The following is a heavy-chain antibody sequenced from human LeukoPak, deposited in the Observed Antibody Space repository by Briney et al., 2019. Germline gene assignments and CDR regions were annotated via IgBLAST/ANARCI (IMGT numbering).Heavy chain of an antibody. D-gene: IGHD5-24*01. CDR1: GFTFSNYG. Sequence: PGGSLRLSCAASGFTFSNYGMNWVRQAPGKGLEWVSGIGPSGTNTYYADSVKGRSTISRDNAKNSLYLQMNSLRAEDTAVYYCARGDGYNSYYFDYWGQGTLVTVSS. V-gene: IGHV3-21*04. J-gene: IGHJ4*02. CDR3: ARGDGYNSYYFDY. CDR2: IGPSGTNT.